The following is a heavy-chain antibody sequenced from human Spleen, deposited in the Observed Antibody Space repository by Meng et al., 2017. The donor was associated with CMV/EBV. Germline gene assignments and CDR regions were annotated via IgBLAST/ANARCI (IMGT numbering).Heavy chain of an antibody. D-gene: IGHD3-22*01. J-gene: IGHJ4*02. CDR1: GFPLGSYV. CDR2: LYSASTKT. Sequence: GGSLRLSCEASGFPLGSYVMSWVRQAPGKGLEWVSLLYSASTKTYYADSVKGRFTISRDSSKNTLYLQMNSLRAEDTAMYYCATWVYYDSSGYIGCYFDHWGQGTLVTVSS. V-gene: IGHV3-23*03. CDR3: ATWVYYDSSGYIGCYFDH.